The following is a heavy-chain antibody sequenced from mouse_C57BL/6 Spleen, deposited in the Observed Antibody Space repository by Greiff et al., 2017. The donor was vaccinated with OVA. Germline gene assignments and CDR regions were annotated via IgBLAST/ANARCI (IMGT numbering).Heavy chain of an antibody. D-gene: IGHD1-1*01. V-gene: IGHV1-64*01. J-gene: IGHJ2*01. CDR1: GYTFTSYW. Sequence: QVQLKQPGAELVKPGASVKLSCKASGYTFTSYWMHWVKQRPGQGLEWIGMIHPNSGSTNYNEKFKSKATLTVDKSSSTAYMQLSSLTSEDSAVYYCARYGGYGSSFDYWGQGTTLTVSS. CDR3: ARYGGYGSSFDY. CDR2: IHPNSGST.